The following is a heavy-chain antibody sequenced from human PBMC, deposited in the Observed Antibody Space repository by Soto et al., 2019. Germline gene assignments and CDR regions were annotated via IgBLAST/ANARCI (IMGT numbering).Heavy chain of an antibody. D-gene: IGHD5-12*01. V-gene: IGHV3-33*01. CDR1: GFTFSSYG. Sequence: QVRLVESGGGVVQPGRSLRLSCAASGFTFSSYGMHWVRQAPGKGLDWVAVIWNDGSEKYYEDSVKGRFTISRENSKSTLYLQMNRLRDEDTAVYYCARDSLGRGYALDYWGQGTLVTVSS. CDR3: ARDSLGRGYALDY. J-gene: IGHJ4*02. CDR2: IWNDGSEK.